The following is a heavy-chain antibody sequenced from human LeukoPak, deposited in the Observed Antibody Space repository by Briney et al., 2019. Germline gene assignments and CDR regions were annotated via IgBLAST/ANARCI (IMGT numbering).Heavy chain of an antibody. CDR3: AKDILGYCSGGSCYSDDAFDI. V-gene: IGHV3-23*01. D-gene: IGHD2-15*01. CDR2: ISGSGGST. CDR1: GFTFSSYA. J-gene: IGHJ3*02. Sequence: GGSLRLSCAASGFTFSSYAMSWVRQAPGKGLEWVSAISGSGGSTYYADSVKGRFTISRDNPKNTLYLQMNSLRAEDTAVYYCAKDILGYCSGGSCYSDDAFDIWGQGTMVTVSS.